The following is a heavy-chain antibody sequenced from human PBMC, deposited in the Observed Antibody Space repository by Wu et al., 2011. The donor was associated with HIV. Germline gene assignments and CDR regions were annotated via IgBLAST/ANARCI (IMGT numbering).Heavy chain of an antibody. J-gene: IGHJ6*03. D-gene: IGHD3-9*01. CDR2: IFPYGGA. CDR1: GGTLRTKA. CDR3: ASAVVLRYYWSRLRTNGRS. Sequence: QVQLVQSGAEMKKPGSSVKVSCKAVGGTLRTKAVSWVRQAPGQGLECMGGIFPYGGANYAQNLQGRVTITTDESRTTVYMELSSLTSGDTAVYYCASAVVLRYYWSRLRTNGRSWAKGTTVTV. V-gene: IGHV1-69*05.